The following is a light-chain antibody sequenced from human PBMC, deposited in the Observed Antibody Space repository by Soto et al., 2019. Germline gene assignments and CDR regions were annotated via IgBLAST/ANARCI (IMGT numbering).Light chain of an antibody. CDR2: RNN. CDR3: SSYAGGFTYV. V-gene: IGLV1-44*01. J-gene: IGLJ1*01. Sequence: QSALTQPPSVSGTPGQRVTISCSGSSSNLGDNTVNWYQQLPGTAPKLLIYRNNRRPSEVPDRFSGSKSGTSASLAISGLQSDDEADYYCSSYAGGFTYVFGTGTKVTVL. CDR1: SSNLGDNT.